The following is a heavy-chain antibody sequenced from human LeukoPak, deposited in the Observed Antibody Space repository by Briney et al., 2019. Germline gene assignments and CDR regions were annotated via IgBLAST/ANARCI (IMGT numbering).Heavy chain of an antibody. CDR3: ARESYSSGWSPDY. V-gene: IGHV3-48*01. CDR1: GFTFSSYS. CDR2: ISSSSSSTI. J-gene: IGHJ4*02. Sequence: GGSLRLSCAASGFTFSSYSMNWVRQAPGKGLEWVSYISSSSSSTIYYADSVKGRFTISRDNAKNSLYLQMNSLRAEDTAVYYCARESYSSGWSPDYWGQGTLVTVSS. D-gene: IGHD6-19*01.